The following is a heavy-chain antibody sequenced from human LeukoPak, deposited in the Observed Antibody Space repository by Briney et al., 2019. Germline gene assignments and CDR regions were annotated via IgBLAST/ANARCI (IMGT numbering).Heavy chain of an antibody. CDR1: GFTFSNYA. CDR2: ISGRADDT. V-gene: IGHV3-23*01. Sequence: QAGGSLRLSCAASGFTFSNYAMRWIRQAPGKGLEWVSGISGRADDTYYADSVKGRFTISRDNSKNTLFLQMNSLRADDTAVYYCSKGDRDFWGGYYPDSWGQGSLVTVSS. CDR3: SKGDRDFWGGYYPDS. J-gene: IGHJ4*02. D-gene: IGHD3-3*01.